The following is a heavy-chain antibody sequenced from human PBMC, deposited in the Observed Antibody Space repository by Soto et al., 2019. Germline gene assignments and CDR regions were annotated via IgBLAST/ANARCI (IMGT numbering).Heavy chain of an antibody. CDR3: AKDNRLWYDHDSSGLY. CDR2: ISGSGGST. D-gene: IGHD3-22*01. J-gene: IGHJ4*02. CDR1: GFTFSSYA. V-gene: IGHV3-23*01. Sequence: EVQLLESGGGLVQPGGSLRLSCAASGFTFSSYAMSWVRQAPGKGLEWVSAISGSGGSTYYADSVKGRFTISRDNSKNTLYLQMNSLRAEDTAVYYCAKDNRLWYDHDSSGLYWGQGTLVTVSS.